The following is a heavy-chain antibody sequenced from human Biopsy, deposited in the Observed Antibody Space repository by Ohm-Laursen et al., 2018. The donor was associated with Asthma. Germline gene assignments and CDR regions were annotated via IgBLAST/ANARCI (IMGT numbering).Heavy chain of an antibody. D-gene: IGHD6-13*01. Sequence: SETLFLTCSLSSGSGGYMRSGNYYWGWIRQPPGKGLEWIGSIYYSGTTYYNPSLESRVTVSADTSKNQFSLKLTSVTAADTAVYYCVRGSSSWHHGPFHYYYGLDVWGRGTTATVSS. CDR3: VRGSSSWHHGPFHYYYGLDV. V-gene: IGHV4-39*01. J-gene: IGHJ6*02. CDR1: SGSGGYMRSGNYY. CDR2: IYYSGTT.